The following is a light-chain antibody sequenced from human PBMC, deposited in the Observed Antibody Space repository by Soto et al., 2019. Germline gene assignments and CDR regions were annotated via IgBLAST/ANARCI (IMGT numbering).Light chain of an antibody. CDR1: QSISTW. CDR3: QHYNSYSEA. CDR2: KAS. Sequence: DIQMTQSPSTLSSFVPERVTITCRASQSISTWLAWYQQKPGKAPKLLIYKASTLKSGVPSRFSGSGSGTEFTLTISSLQPDDFATYYCQHYNSYSEAFGQGTKVDIK. J-gene: IGKJ1*01. V-gene: IGKV1-5*03.